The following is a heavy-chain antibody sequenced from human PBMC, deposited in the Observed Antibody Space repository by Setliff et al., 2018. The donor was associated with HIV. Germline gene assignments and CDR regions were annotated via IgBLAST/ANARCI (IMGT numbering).Heavy chain of an antibody. V-gene: IGHV1-18*01. J-gene: IGHJ4*02. CDR1: GYTFTSYD. CDR3: ARSEGQWLRPEGALRDY. Sequence: ASVKVSCKASGYTFTSYDISWVRRAPGQGLEWMGWMSTYNGNTNYAQKVQGRVTMTTDTSTSTAYMELRSLRSDDTAVYYCARSEGQWLRPEGALRDYWGQGTLVTVSS. D-gene: IGHD5-12*01. CDR2: MSTYNGNT.